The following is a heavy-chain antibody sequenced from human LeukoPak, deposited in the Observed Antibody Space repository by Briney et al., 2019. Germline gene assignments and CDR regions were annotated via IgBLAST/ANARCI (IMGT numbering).Heavy chain of an antibody. J-gene: IGHJ4*02. CDR2: INPNSGGT. CDR1: GYTFTGYY. D-gene: IGHD3-10*01. V-gene: IGHV1-2*02. Sequence: GASVKVSCKASGYTFTGYYMHWVRQAPGQGLEWMGWINPNSGGTNYAQKFQGRVTMTRDTSISTAYMELSRLRSDDTAVYYCARDRITMVRGVIIPGGYWGQGTLVTVSS. CDR3: ARDRITMVRGVIIPGGY.